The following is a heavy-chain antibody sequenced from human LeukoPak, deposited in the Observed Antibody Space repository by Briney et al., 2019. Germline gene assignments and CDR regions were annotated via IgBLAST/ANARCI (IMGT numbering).Heavy chain of an antibody. D-gene: IGHD6-6*01. J-gene: IGHJ3*02. CDR2: ISAYNGNT. V-gene: IGHV1-18*04. Sequence: ASVKVSCKASGYTFTGYYMHWVRQAPGQGLEWMGWISAYNGNTNYAQKLQGRVTMTTDTSTSTAYMELRSLRSDDTAVYYCARAPGYSSSPLDAFDIWGQGTMVTVSS. CDR3: ARAPGYSSSPLDAFDI. CDR1: GYTFTGYY.